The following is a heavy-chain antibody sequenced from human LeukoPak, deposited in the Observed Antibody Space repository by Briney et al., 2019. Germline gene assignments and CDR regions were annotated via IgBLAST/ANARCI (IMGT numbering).Heavy chain of an antibody. D-gene: IGHD4-17*01. J-gene: IGHJ6*02. CDR3: AKGTGPVTTQSYYYYYGMDV. CDR2: ISSSSSYI. Sequence: AGGSLRLSCAASGFTFSSYSMNWVRQAPGKGLEWVSSISSSSSYIYYADSVKGRFTISRDNAKNSLYLQMNSLRAEDTAVYYCAKGTGPVTTQSYYYYYGMDVWGQGTTVTVSS. V-gene: IGHV3-21*04. CDR1: GFTFSSYS.